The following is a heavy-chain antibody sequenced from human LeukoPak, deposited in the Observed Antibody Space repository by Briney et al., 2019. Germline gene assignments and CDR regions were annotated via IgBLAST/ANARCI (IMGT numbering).Heavy chain of an antibody. V-gene: IGHV1-2*02. CDR2: INPNSGGT. Sequence: GASVKVSCKASGYTFTGYYMHWVRQAPGQGLEWMGWINPNSGGTNYAQKFQGRVTMTRDTSISTAYMERSRLRSDDTAVYYCARYDYSNLDMAEYFQHWGQGTLVTVSS. J-gene: IGHJ1*01. CDR3: ARYDYSNLDMAEYFQH. D-gene: IGHD4-11*01. CDR1: GYTFTGYY.